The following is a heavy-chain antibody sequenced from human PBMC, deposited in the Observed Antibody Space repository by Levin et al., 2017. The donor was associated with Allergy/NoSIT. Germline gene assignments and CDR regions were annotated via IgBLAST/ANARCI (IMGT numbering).Heavy chain of an antibody. CDR3: AKGGDFDF. CDR1: GFTFSSYA. Sequence: GGSLRLSCAASGFTFSSYAMSWVRQAPGKGLEWVSGIHDSGRYTYYADSVKGRFTISRDNSKSTVYLQISSLRPEDTAMYYCAKGGDFDFWGQGTLVTVSS. V-gene: IGHV3-23*01. CDR2: IHDSGRYT. J-gene: IGHJ4*02.